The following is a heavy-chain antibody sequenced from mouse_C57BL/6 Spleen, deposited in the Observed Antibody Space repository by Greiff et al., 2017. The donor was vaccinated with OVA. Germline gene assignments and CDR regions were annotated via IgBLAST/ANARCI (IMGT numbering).Heavy chain of an antibody. CDR1: GYSFTGYY. CDR2: INPSTGGT. Sequence: EVQLQQSGPELVKPGASVKISCKASGYSFTGYYMNWVKQSPEKSLEWIGEINPSTGGTTYNQKFKAKATLTVDKSSSTAYMQLKSLTSEDSAVYYCARRDGYYFDYWGKGTTLTVSS. CDR3: ARRDGYYFDY. J-gene: IGHJ2*01. V-gene: IGHV1-42*01. D-gene: IGHD2-3*01.